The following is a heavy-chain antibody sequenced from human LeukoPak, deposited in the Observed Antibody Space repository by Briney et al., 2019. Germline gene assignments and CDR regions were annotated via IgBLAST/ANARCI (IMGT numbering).Heavy chain of an antibody. J-gene: IGHJ4*02. CDR1: GFTFSSYW. CDR2: INSDGSST. Sequence: GGSLRLSCAVSGFTFSSYWMHWVRQVPGKGLVWVSRINSDGSSTDYADSVKGRFTISRDNAKNSLYLQMNSLRAEDTAVYYCARVTPGSSPTFDYWGQGTLVTVSS. V-gene: IGHV3-74*01. CDR3: ARVTPGSSPTFDY. D-gene: IGHD6-13*01.